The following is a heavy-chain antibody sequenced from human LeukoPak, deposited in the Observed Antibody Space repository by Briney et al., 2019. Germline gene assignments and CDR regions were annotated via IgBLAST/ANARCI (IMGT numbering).Heavy chain of an antibody. CDR3: ARSSGTGTFSY. CDR1: GGSISGSNW. D-gene: IGHD6-25*01. J-gene: IGHJ4*02. CDR2: IYHSGST. Sequence: SETLSLTCAVSGGSISGSNWWSWVRQPPGKGLEWIGEIYHSGSTNYNPSLKSRVTISVDKSKNQFSLKMSSVTAADTAVYYCARSSGTGTFSYWGQGTLVTVSS. V-gene: IGHV4-4*02.